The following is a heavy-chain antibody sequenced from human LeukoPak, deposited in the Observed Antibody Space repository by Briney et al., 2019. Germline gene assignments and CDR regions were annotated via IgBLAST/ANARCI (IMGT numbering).Heavy chain of an antibody. CDR3: ASQEDLTYYDFWSPYGD. V-gene: IGHV1-18*01. Sequence: ASVKVSCKASGYTFTSYGISWVRQAPGQGLEWIGWISAYNGNTNYAQKLQGRVTMTTDTSTSTAYMELRSLRSDDTAVYYCASQEDLTYYDFWSPYGDWGQGTLVTVSS. D-gene: IGHD3-3*01. J-gene: IGHJ4*02. CDR1: GYTFTSYG. CDR2: ISAYNGNT.